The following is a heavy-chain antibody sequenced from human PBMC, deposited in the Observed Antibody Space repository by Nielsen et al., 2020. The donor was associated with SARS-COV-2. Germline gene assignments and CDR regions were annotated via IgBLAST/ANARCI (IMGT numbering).Heavy chain of an antibody. CDR2: ISYDGSNK. J-gene: IGHJ4*02. D-gene: IGHD1-26*01. V-gene: IGHV3-30*18. CDR1: GFTLSSYG. CDR3: AKDESEWAPDY. Sequence: GGSLRLSCAASGFTLSSYGMHWVRQAPGKGLEWVAVISYDGSNKYYADSVKGRFTISRDNSKNTLYLQMNSLRAEDTAVYYCAKDESEWAPDYWGQGTLVTVSS.